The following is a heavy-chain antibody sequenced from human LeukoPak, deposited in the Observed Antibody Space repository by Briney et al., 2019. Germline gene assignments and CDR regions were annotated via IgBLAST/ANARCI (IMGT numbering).Heavy chain of an antibody. CDR3: ARQTRGYVYYFDY. D-gene: IGHD2-2*01. CDR2: INWNGDTT. V-gene: IGHV3-20*04. CDR1: GFPFQDSG. J-gene: IGHJ4*02. Sequence: GGSLRLSCAASGFPFQDSGLSWVRQAPGKGLEWISGINWNGDTTVYADSVKGRFTISRDNAKNSLYLQMNSLRADDTAFYYCARQTRGYVYYFDYWGQGTLVTVSS.